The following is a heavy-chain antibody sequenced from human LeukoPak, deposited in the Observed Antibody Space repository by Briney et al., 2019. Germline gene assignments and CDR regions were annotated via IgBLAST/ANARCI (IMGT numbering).Heavy chain of an antibody. CDR1: GFTFSTYE. CDR2: ISSSGSTI. Sequence: GGSLRLSCAASGFTFSTYEMNWVRQAPGKGLEWVSYISSSGSTIYYADSVKGRFTISRDNAKNSLYLQMNSLRAEDTAMYYCASLSWGSMNYWGQGILVTVSS. D-gene: IGHD1-26*01. CDR3: ASLSWGSMNY. J-gene: IGHJ4*02. V-gene: IGHV3-48*03.